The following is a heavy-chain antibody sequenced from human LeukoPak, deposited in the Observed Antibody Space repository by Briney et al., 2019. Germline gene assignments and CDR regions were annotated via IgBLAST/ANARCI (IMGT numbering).Heavy chain of an antibody. D-gene: IGHD6-19*01. CDR1: GYTFRDYG. Sequence: ASVKVSCKASGYTFRDYGINWVRQAPGQRLEWMGWINAGNGDTKYSQKFQGRVTITWDTSASTVHMELSSPRSEDTAVYYCARNLVGKTDFDYWGQGTLVTVSS. J-gene: IGHJ4*02. CDR3: ARNLVGKTDFDY. V-gene: IGHV1-3*01. CDR2: INAGNGDT.